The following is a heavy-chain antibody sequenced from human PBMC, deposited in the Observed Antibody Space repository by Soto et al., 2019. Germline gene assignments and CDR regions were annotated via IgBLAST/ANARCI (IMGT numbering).Heavy chain of an antibody. CDR3: ARGPDGPGGTNPRNEI. CDR1: GGTFSSYT. J-gene: IGHJ4*02. Sequence: GASVKVSCKASGGTFSSYTISWVRQAPGQGLEWMGRIIPILGIANYAQKFQGRVTITADKSTSTAYMELSSLRSEDTAVYYCARGPDGPGGTNPRNEIWGQGTLVTVSS. CDR2: IIPILGIA. D-gene: IGHD1-1*01. V-gene: IGHV1-69*02.